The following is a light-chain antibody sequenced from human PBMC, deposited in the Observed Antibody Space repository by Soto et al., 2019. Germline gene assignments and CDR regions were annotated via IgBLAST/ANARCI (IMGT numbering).Light chain of an antibody. CDR1: QSVSSY. CDR2: GAS. Sequence: EILLTQSPATLSWSPGERATLSCRSSQSVSSYLAWYQQKPGQAPRLLIYGASNRATGIPDRFSGSGSGTDFTLTISRLEPEDFAVYYCQQYGSSGTFGQGTKVDIK. J-gene: IGKJ1*01. CDR3: QQYGSSGT. V-gene: IGKV3-20*01.